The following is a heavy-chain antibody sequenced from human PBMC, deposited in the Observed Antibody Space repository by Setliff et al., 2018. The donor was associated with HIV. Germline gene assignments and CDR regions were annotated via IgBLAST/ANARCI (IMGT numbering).Heavy chain of an antibody. V-gene: IGHV3-23*01. D-gene: IGHD1-1*01. Sequence: PGGSLRLSCAVSGFTLSTFSMSWVRQAPGKGLEWVSAISSKDGSTYYADSVRGRFTISRDNSKNTLYLQMNSLTSEDTAVYYCARDLNWAFDYWGQGTLVTVSS. CDR1: GFTLSTFS. J-gene: IGHJ4*02. CDR3: ARDLNWAFDY. CDR2: ISSKDGST.